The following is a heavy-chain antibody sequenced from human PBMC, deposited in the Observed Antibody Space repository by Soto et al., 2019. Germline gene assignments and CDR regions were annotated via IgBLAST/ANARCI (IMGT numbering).Heavy chain of an antibody. V-gene: IGHV4-4*02. Sequence: QVQLQESGPGLVKPSGTLSLTCAVSGGSLSSTHWWSWVRQPPRKGLEWIGDSYHTGSTNYNSSLKSRVTISVDKSNNQFSLNLSSVTAADTAVYYCARDPYYYSSGDKGGFDPWGQGTLVIVSS. CDR1: GGSLSSTHW. CDR3: ARDPYYYSSGDKGGFDP. CDR2: SYHTGST. D-gene: IGHD3-10*01. J-gene: IGHJ5*02.